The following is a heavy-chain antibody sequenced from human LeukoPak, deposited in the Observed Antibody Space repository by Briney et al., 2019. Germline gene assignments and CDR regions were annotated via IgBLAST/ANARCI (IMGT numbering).Heavy chain of an antibody. CDR1: GGTFSSYA. Sequence: SVKVSCKASGGTFSSYAISWVRQAPGQGLEWMGGIIPIFGTANYAQKFQGRVTITTDESTSTAYMELSSLRSEDTAVYYCARGPPTGPYDHGSYYSFDYWGQGTLVTVSA. J-gene: IGHJ4*02. V-gene: IGHV1-69*05. D-gene: IGHD1-26*01. CDR3: ARGPPTGPYDHGSYYSFDY. CDR2: IIPIFGTA.